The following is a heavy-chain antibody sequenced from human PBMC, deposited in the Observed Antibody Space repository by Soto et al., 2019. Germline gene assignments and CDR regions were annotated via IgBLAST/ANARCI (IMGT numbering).Heavy chain of an antibody. CDR1: GGSISSYY. CDR3: AGSRIVPYYFDY. J-gene: IGHJ4*02. CDR2: IYYSGST. D-gene: IGHD1-26*01. V-gene: IGHV4-59*01. Sequence: PSETLSLTCTVSGGSISSYYWSWIRQPPGKGLEWIGYIYYSGSTNYNPSLKSRVTISVDTSKNQFSLKLSSVTAADTAVYYCAGSRIVPYYFDYWGQGTLVTVSS.